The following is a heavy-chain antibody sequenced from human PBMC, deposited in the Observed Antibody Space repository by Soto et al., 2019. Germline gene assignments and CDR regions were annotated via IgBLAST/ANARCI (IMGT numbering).Heavy chain of an antibody. J-gene: IGHJ4*02. CDR3: ARGRRSIAPRHRARGAQFDY. D-gene: IGHD6-6*01. CDR2: INHSGST. V-gene: IGHV4-34*01. Sequence: QVQLQQWGAGLLKPSETLSLTCAVYGGSFSGYYWSWIRQPPGKGLEWIGEINHSGSTNYNPSLKSRVTISVDTSKNQFSLKLSSVTAADTAVYYCARGRRSIAPRHRARGAQFDYWGQGTLVTLSS. CDR1: GGSFSGYY.